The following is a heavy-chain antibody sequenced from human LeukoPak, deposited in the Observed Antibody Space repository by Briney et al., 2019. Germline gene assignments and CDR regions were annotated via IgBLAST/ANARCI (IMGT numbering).Heavy chain of an antibody. V-gene: IGHV1-2*02. CDR1: GYTFTGYY. CDR3: ARVKGSGWYGQFDY. Sequence: ASVKVSCKASGYTFTGYYMHWVRQAPGQGLEWMGWINPNSGGTNYAQKFQGRVTMTRDTSISTAYMELSRLRSDDTAVYYCARVKGSGWYGQFDYWGQGTLVTVSS. D-gene: IGHD6-19*01. J-gene: IGHJ4*02. CDR2: INPNSGGT.